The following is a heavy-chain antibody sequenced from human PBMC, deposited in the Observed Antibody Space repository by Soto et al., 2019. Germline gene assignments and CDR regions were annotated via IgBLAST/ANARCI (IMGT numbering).Heavy chain of an antibody. V-gene: IGHV4-61*01. CDR1: GGSVSSGSYY. CDR3: ARSGVVVPGALYYFEY. Sequence: QVQLQESGPGLVKPSETLSLSCTVSGGSVSSGSYYWSWIRQPPGKGLEWIGYVFHGGSTNYNPSLKSRVTISLDTSKSQVSLKLNSVTPADTAVYFCARSGVVVPGALYYFEYWGQGTLVTVSS. CDR2: VFHGGST. D-gene: IGHD2-2*01. J-gene: IGHJ4*02.